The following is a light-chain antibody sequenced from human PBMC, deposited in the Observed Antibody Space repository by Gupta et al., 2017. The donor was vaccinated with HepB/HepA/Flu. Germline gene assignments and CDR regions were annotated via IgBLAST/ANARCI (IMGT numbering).Light chain of an antibody. J-gene: IGLJ1*01. CDR2: ENN. V-gene: IGLV1-51*02. CDR3: GTWDSSLSAYV. CDR1: SSNIGNNY. Sequence: QSVLTQPPSLSAAPGQKVTISCSGSSSNIGNNYVSWYQQLPGTAPKLLIYENNKRPSGIPDRFSGSRSGTSATLGITGLQTGDEADYYCGTWDSSLSAYVLGTGTKVTGL.